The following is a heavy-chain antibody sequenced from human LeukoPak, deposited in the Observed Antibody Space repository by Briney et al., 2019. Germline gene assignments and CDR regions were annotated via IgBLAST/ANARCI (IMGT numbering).Heavy chain of an antibody. CDR3: ARIRSGYYYYFDY. V-gene: IGHV4-31*03. Sequence: SETLSLTCTVSGGSISSGGYYWSWIRQHPGKGLEWIGYIYYSGSTYYNPSLKSRVTISVDTSKNQFSLKLSSVTAADTAVYYCARIRSGYYYYFDYWGQGTLVTVSS. CDR2: IYYSGST. CDR1: GGSISSGGYY. D-gene: IGHD3-22*01. J-gene: IGHJ4*02.